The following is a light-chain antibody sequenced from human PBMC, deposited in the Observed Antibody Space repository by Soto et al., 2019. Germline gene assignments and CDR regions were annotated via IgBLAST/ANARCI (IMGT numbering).Light chain of an antibody. J-gene: IGLJ2*01. CDR1: SSNIGSNT. CDR2: CNN. CDR3: AAWDDSLNGPV. V-gene: IGLV1-44*01. Sequence: QSVLTQPPSASGTPGQRVTISCSGSSSNIGSNTVNWYQQLPGTAPKLLIYCNNQRPSGVPDRCSGSTSGTSASLAISGLQSEDEADDYCAAWDDSLNGPVFGGGTKLTVL.